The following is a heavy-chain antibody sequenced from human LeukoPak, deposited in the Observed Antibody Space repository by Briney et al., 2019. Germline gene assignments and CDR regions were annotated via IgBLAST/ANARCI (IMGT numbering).Heavy chain of an antibody. Sequence: PSETLSLTCTVSGGSISSSSYYWGWIRQPPGKGLEWIGSIYYSGSTYYNPSLKSRVTISADTSKNQFSLKLSSVTAADTAVYYCARRAYDSSGYMTYFDYWGQGTLVTVSS. CDR2: IYYSGST. J-gene: IGHJ4*02. V-gene: IGHV4-39*01. D-gene: IGHD3-22*01. CDR1: GGSISSSSYY. CDR3: ARRAYDSSGYMTYFDY.